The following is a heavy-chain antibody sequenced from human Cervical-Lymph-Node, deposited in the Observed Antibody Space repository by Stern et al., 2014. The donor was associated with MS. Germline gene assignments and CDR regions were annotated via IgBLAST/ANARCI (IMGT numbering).Heavy chain of an antibody. CDR2: IDWDDDK. CDR3: ARMGTVDTAIGGPFDY. J-gene: IGHJ4*02. Sequence: QVTLRESGPALVKPTQTLTLTCTFSGFSLSTSGMCVSWIRQPPGKALEWLALIDWDDDKYYDKSLKTRLTISKDTSRNQVVLTMTNMDPVDTATYYCARMGTVDTAIGGPFDYWGRGTLVTVSS. V-gene: IGHV2-70*01. D-gene: IGHD5-18*01. CDR1: GFSLSTSGMC.